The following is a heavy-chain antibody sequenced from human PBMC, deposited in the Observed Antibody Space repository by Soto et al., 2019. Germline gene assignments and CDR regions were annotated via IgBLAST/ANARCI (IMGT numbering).Heavy chain of an antibody. J-gene: IGHJ5*02. V-gene: IGHV3-9*01. CDR2: ISWNSGSI. CDR1: GFTFDDYA. CDR3: AREPVGAS. D-gene: IGHD1-26*01. Sequence: GGSLRLSCAASGFTFDDYAMHWVRQAPGKGLEWVSGISWNSGSIGYADSVKGRFTISRDNTKNTLYLQMNSLRAEDTAVYYCAREPVGASWGQGTLVTVSS.